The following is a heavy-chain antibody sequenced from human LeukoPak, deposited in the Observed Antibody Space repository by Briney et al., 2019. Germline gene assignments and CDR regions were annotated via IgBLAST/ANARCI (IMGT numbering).Heavy chain of an antibody. V-gene: IGHV3-33*01. Sequence: GGSLRLSCAASGFTFSSYGMHWVRQAPGKGLEWVAVIWYDGSNKYYADSVKGRFTISRDNSKNTLYLQMNSLRAEDTAVYYCARNQDGYNGYFDYWGQGTLVTVFS. CDR3: ARNQDGYNGYFDY. J-gene: IGHJ4*02. D-gene: IGHD5-12*01. CDR2: IWYDGSNK. CDR1: GFTFSSYG.